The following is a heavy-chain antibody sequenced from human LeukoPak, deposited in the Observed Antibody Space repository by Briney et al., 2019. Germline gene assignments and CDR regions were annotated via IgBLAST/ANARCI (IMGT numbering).Heavy chain of an antibody. CDR1: GFTFSNYA. Sequence: GGSLRLSCAASGFTFSNYAMSWVRQPPGKGLEWVSVISGLGGSTYYADSVKGRFAISRDNSKSTLWLQMNSLRADDTAIYYCARDVEARISAAGTFDYWGQGSLVTVSS. D-gene: IGHD6-13*01. CDR2: ISGLGGST. CDR3: ARDVEARISAAGTFDY. J-gene: IGHJ4*02. V-gene: IGHV3-23*01.